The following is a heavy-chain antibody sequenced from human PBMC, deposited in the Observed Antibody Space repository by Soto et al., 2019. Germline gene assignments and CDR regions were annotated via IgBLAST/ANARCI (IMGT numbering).Heavy chain of an antibody. CDR2: IWSAGSNE. D-gene: IGHD3-10*01. Sequence: QVQLVESGGGVVQPGRSLSLSCAASEFTFSRHGMHWVRQAPGKGLQWVGVIWSAGSNEVYADSVKGRFIISRDNSKNILYLQMNSLRAEDTAVYYCARERTFGDNKHNYMDVWGTGITVTVSS. CDR1: EFTFSRHG. J-gene: IGHJ6*03. V-gene: IGHV3-33*01. CDR3: ARERTFGDNKHNYMDV.